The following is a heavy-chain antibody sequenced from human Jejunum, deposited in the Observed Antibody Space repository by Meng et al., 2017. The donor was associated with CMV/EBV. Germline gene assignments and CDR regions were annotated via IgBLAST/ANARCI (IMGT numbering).Heavy chain of an antibody. V-gene: IGHV3-21*01. D-gene: IGHD2/OR15-2a*01. Sequence: CVPSAFSFSSYNMNWVRQAPGKGLEWVSSITSGSGFIYYADSVKGQFTISRDNAKNSLVLQMNSLRADDTAVYYCARESVYDGWFFDLWGRGTLVTVSS. J-gene: IGHJ2*01. CDR2: ITSGSGFI. CDR1: AFSFSSYN. CDR3: ARESVYDGWFFDL.